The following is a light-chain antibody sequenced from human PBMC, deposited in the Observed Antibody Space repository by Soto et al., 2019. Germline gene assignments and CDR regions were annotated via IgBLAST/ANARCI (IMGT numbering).Light chain of an antibody. J-gene: IGLJ1*01. CDR2: DAS. Sequence: QSVLTQPASVSGSPGQSITISCTGTSSDVGSYDFVSWYQQHPGKAPKLMIFDASKRPSGVSNRFSGSKSGNTASLTISGLQAEDEADYYCCSYAGSSTYVFGTGTK. CDR3: CSYAGSSTYV. CDR1: SSDVGSYDF. V-gene: IGLV2-23*01.